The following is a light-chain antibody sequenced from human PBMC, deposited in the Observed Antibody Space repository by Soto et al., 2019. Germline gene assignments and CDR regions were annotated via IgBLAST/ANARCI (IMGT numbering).Light chain of an antibody. J-gene: IGKJ5*01. Sequence: EIVLTQSTGTLSFSPGERATLSWRGSQSVSSSYLAWYQHKPGQAPRLLIYGASSRATGIPDRFSGSGSGTDFTLTISRLEPEDFAVYYCQQYGTSRHGTFGQGTRLEIK. CDR3: QQYGTSRHGT. CDR1: QSVSSSY. CDR2: GAS. V-gene: IGKV3-20*01.